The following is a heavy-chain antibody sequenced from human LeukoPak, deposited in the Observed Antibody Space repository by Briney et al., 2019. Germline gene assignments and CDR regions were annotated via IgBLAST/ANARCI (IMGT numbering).Heavy chain of an antibody. CDR2: IIPIFGTA. Sequence: SVKVSCKASGGTSSSYAISWVRQAPGQGLEWMGGIIPIFGTANYAQKFQGRVTITADESTSTAYMELSSLRSEDTAVYYCARDPMIVVAPDYWGQGTLVTVSS. J-gene: IGHJ4*02. V-gene: IGHV1-69*01. CDR3: ARDPMIVVAPDY. D-gene: IGHD3-22*01. CDR1: GGTSSSYA.